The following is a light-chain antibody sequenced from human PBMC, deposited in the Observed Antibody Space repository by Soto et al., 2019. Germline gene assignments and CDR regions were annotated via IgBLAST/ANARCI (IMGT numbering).Light chain of an antibody. J-gene: IGKJ1*01. CDR2: ETS. Sequence: DLQMTQSPSTLSASIGDRVTLTCRASQSIRKWVAWYQQKPGKTPKLLIYETSTLDSGVPSRVSGSGFGTEFTLTIRSLQPDDFATYYCQQYYSYPWTFGQGNKVEI. V-gene: IGKV1-5*03. CDR3: QQYYSYPWT. CDR1: QSIRKW.